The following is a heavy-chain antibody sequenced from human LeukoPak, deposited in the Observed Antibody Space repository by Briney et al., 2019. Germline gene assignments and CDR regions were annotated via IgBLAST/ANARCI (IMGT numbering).Heavy chain of an antibody. Sequence: GGSLRLSCATSGFTVSSKYMSWVRQAPGKGLEWVSGIYSGGNTYYADSVKGRFTITRDNSKNTLYLQMNSLRAEDTAVYYCAKDRSYRWYYFDYWGQGTLVTVSS. V-gene: IGHV3-53*01. CDR3: AKDRSYRWYYFDY. J-gene: IGHJ4*02. CDR1: GFTVSSKY. CDR2: IYSGGNT. D-gene: IGHD5-24*01.